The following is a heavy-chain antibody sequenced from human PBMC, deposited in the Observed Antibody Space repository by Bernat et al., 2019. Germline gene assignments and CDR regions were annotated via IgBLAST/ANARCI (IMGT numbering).Heavy chain of an antibody. V-gene: IGHV3-30*18. J-gene: IGHJ4*02. CDR3: AKGTPSGHRRGSMQLGELSIDY. Sequence: VQLVESGGGVVQPGRSLRLSCAASGFTFSSYGMHWVRQAPGKGLEWVAVISYDGSNKYYADSVKGRFTISRDNSKNTLYLQMNSLRAEDTAVYYCAKGTPSGHRRGSMQLGELSIDYWGQGTLVTVSS. D-gene: IGHD3-16*02. CDR2: ISYDGSNK. CDR1: GFTFSSYG.